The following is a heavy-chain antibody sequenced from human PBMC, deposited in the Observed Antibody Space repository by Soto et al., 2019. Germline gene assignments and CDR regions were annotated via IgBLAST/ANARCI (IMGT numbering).Heavy chain of an antibody. CDR2: IFHGGNT. V-gene: IGHV4-38-2*01. D-gene: IGHD2-15*01. J-gene: IGHJ3*01. CDR3: ARARWYDAFDV. Sequence: ETRSVSGAVSGSFISSGNYWGWIRKPPGKGLEWIGSIFHGGNTYYNPSLKSRVTISVDMSKNQFSLKLNSVTAEDTAVYYCARARWYDAFDVWGQGTAVTVSS. CDR1: GSFISSGNY.